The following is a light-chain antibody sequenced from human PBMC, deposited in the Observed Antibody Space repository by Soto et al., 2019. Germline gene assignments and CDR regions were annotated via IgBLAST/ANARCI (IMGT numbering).Light chain of an antibody. CDR3: NSYSAFNTRV. CDR2: EVS. V-gene: IGLV2-14*01. J-gene: IGLJ1*01. CDR1: SSDIGAYNY. Sequence: QSALTQPDSLSGSPGQSITISCTGTSSDIGAYNYVSWYQQHPGQAPKLLIYEVSDRPPGISDRFSGSKSGNTSTLTSSRLQSEDEADYYCNSYSAFNTRVFGTGTKVTVL.